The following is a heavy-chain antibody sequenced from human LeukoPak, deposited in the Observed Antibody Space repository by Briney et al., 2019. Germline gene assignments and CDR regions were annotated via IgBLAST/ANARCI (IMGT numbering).Heavy chain of an antibody. V-gene: IGHV1-2*02. D-gene: IGHD3-10*01. CDR2: IDPNSGGT. CDR1: GYTFTGYY. CDR3: AREYYYTSGSYYNRIDY. J-gene: IGHJ4*02. Sequence: ASVKVSCKASGYTFTGYYMHWVRQAPGQGLEWMGWIDPNSGGTNYAQKFQGRVTMTRDTSISTAYMVLNRLRSDDTALYYCAREYYYTSGSYYNRIDYWGQGTLVTVSS.